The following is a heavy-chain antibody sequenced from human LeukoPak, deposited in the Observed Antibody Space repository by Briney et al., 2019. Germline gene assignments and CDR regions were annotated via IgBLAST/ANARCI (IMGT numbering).Heavy chain of an antibody. V-gene: IGHV4-39*01. Sequence: SETLSLTCTVSGSSISSSSYYWGWIRQPPGKGLEWIGSIYYSGSAYYNPSLKSRVTISVDTSKNQFSLKLSSVTAADTAVYYCARVFITMIVVDKNWFDPWGQGTLVTVSS. CDR3: ARVFITMIVVDKNWFDP. J-gene: IGHJ5*02. CDR2: IYYSGSA. D-gene: IGHD3-22*01. CDR1: GSSISSSSYY.